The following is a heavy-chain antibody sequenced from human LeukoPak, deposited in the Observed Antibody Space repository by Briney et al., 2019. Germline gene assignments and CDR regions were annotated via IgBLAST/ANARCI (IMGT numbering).Heavy chain of an antibody. J-gene: IGHJ4*02. Sequence: QPGGSLRLSCAASGFTFSSYGMHGVRQAPGKGLEWVALIWYGGSNKYYADSVKGRFTISRDNSKNTLYLQMNSLRAEDTAVYYCAKGSPNGAYYFDYWGQGTLVTVSS. V-gene: IGHV3-30*02. CDR1: GFTFSSYG. CDR2: IWYGGSNK. D-gene: IGHD1-1*01. CDR3: AKGSPNGAYYFDY.